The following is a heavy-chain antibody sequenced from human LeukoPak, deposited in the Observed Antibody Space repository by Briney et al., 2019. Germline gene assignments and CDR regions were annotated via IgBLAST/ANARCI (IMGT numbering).Heavy chain of an antibody. CDR2: IHHSGST. CDR3: ARRGGWLAPFDY. Sequence: SETLSLTCAVYGGSFSGYYCSWLRQPPGKGLEWIGEIHHSGSTSYNPSLKSRVTISVDTSKNQFSLKLSSVTAADTAVYYCARRGGWLAPFDYWGQGTLVTVSS. J-gene: IGHJ4*02. D-gene: IGHD6-19*01. CDR1: GGSFSGYY. V-gene: IGHV4-34*01.